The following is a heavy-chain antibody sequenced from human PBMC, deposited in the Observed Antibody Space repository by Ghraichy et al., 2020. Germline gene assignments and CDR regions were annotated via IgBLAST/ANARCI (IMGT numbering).Heavy chain of an antibody. V-gene: IGHV3-74*01. J-gene: IGHJ4*02. D-gene: IGHD2-2*01. CDR2: LPSAGTGT. CDR1: GFTFSNYW. CDR3: ARSQYPYYFDL. Sequence: LSLTCTASGFTFSNYWMHWLRQATGNGLVWVSLLPSAGTGTTYADSVEGRFTISRDNAKNTLYLQMDSLRADDTAVYYCARSQYPYYFDLWGQGTLVLDSS.